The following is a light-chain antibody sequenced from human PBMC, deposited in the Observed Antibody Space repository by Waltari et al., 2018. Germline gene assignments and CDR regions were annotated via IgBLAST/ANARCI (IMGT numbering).Light chain of an antibody. CDR2: AAS. CDR1: QGISSY. CDR3: QQYNISPYT. J-gene: IGKJ2*01. Sequence: DIQLTQSPSFLSASVGDRVTITCRASQGISSYLVWYQQKPGKAPKVLISAASTLQTGVPSRFSGSGSGTEFTLTISSLQPEDFATYYCQQYNISPYTFGQGTTLEI. V-gene: IGKV1-9*01.